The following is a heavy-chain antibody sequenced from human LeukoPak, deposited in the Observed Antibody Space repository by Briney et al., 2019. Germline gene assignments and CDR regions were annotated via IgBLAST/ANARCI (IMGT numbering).Heavy chain of an antibody. CDR3: ARDPSGCYDILTSGWFDY. Sequence: PSETLSLTCTVSGGSISSYYWSWIRQPAGKGLEWIGRIYTSGSTNYNPSLKSRVTMSVDTSKNQFSLKLSSVTAADTAVYYCARDPSGCYDILTSGWFDYWGQGTLVTVSS. V-gene: IGHV4-4*07. CDR2: IYTSGST. D-gene: IGHD3-9*01. CDR1: GGSISSYY. J-gene: IGHJ4*02.